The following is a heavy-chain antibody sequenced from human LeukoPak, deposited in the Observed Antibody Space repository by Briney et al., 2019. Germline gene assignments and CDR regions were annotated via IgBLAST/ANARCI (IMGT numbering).Heavy chain of an antibody. CDR3: ASRIAAADAFDI. CDR2: IYSGGST. V-gene: IGHV3-53*01. Sequence: GGSLRLSCAASGFTVSSNYMNWVRQAPGKGLEWVSVIYSGGSTYYADSVKGRFTISRDNSKDTLYLQMNSLRAEDTAVYYCASRIAAADAFDIWGQGTMVTVSS. D-gene: IGHD6-13*01. J-gene: IGHJ3*02. CDR1: GFTVSSNY.